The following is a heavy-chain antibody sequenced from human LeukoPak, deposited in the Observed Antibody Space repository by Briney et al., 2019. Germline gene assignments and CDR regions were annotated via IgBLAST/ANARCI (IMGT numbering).Heavy chain of an antibody. D-gene: IGHD5-12*01. CDR1: GGSFSGYY. Sequence: PSETLSLTCAVYGGSFSGYYWSWIRQPPGKGLEWIGEINHSGSTNYNPSLKSRVTISVDTSKNQFSLKLSSVTAADTAVYYCARGRRRRSVATIADYWGQGTLVTVSS. CDR2: INHSGST. J-gene: IGHJ4*02. CDR3: ARGRRRRSVATIADY. V-gene: IGHV4-34*01.